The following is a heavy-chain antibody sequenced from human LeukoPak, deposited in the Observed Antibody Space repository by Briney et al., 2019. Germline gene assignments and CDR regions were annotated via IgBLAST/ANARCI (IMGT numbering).Heavy chain of an antibody. J-gene: IGHJ4*02. D-gene: IGHD3-10*01. Sequence: GGSLRLSCAASGFTFNYYGMHWVRQAPGKGLEGVAVIRYDGGNKYYADSVRGRFSISRDNSENTLYLQMYGLRGEDTAVYYCAKDGGSGSYHVDHWGQGTLVTVSS. CDR2: IRYDGGNK. CDR3: AKDGGSGSYHVDH. V-gene: IGHV3-30*02. CDR1: GFTFNYYG.